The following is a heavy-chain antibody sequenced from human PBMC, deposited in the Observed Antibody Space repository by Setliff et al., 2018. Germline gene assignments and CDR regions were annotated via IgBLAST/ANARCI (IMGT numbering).Heavy chain of an antibody. J-gene: IGHJ5*02. CDR2: FDPEDGET. CDR1: GYTLTELS. V-gene: IGHV1-24*01. Sequence: ASVKVSCKVSGYTLTELSMHWVRQAPGKGLEWMGGFDPEDGETIYAQEFQGRVTMTRDTSTSTVYMELSSLRSEDTAVYYCARDARDFWSGYSSHEGFDPWGQGTLVTVSS. CDR3: ARDARDFWSGYSSHEGFDP. D-gene: IGHD3-3*01.